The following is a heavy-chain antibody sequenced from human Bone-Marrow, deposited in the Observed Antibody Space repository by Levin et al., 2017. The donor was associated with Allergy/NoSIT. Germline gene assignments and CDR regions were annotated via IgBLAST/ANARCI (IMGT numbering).Heavy chain of an antibody. CDR2: INPNSGGT. CDR1: GYTFTGYY. D-gene: IGHD5-18*01. Sequence: GASVKVSCKASGYTFTGYYMHWVRQAPGQGLEWMGWINPNSGGTNYAQKFQGRVTMTRDTSISTAYMELSRLRSDDTAVYYCARSLLLVDTAMVWGRDNYYYGMDVWGQGTTVTVSS. J-gene: IGHJ6*02. CDR3: ARSLLLVDTAMVWGRDNYYYGMDV. V-gene: IGHV1-2*02.